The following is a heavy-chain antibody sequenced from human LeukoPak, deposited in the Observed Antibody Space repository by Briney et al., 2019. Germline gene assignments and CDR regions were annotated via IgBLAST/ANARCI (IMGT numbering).Heavy chain of an antibody. CDR3: ARDGGLHTNFDY. CDR2: TKPDGSAE. J-gene: IGHJ4*02. D-gene: IGHD2-15*01. CDR1: GFSVRNYW. V-gene: IGHV3-7*01. Sequence: PGGSLRLSCAASGFSVRNYWMGWVRQAAGKGLEWVANTKPDGSAEYYADSVRGRFTASRDNANNLLYLQMNRLRAEDTAVYYCARDGGLHTNFDYWGQGTLLTVSS.